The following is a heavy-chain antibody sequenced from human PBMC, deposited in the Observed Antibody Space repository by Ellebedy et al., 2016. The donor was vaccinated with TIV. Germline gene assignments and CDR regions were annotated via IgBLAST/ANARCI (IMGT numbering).Heavy chain of an antibody. Sequence: GESLKISCVASGFTFSNYTMNWVRQPQGKGLEWVSSIRSPSSDKYYAESVKGLFTISRDNAQNSLFLQMNSLRAEDTAVYYCARGWSTPDSWGQGTLVIVSS. CDR1: GFTFSNYT. CDR3: ARGWSTPDS. CDR2: IRSPSSDK. J-gene: IGHJ4*02. V-gene: IGHV3-21*01. D-gene: IGHD2-8*02.